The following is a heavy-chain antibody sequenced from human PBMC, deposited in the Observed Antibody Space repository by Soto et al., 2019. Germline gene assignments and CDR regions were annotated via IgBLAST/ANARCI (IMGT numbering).Heavy chain of an antibody. CDR3: AMDTNLLDYYFDY. CDR1: GYAFTGYY. Sequence: ASVNVSCKASGYAFTGYYMHWVRQAPGQGLEWMGGINPRSGGTNYAQKFQGRVTMTGDTSTSTVYMELSSLRSEDTAVYYCAMDTNLLDYYFDYWGQGTLVTVSS. V-gene: IGHV1-2*02. D-gene: IGHD3-10*01. CDR2: INPRSGGT. J-gene: IGHJ4*02.